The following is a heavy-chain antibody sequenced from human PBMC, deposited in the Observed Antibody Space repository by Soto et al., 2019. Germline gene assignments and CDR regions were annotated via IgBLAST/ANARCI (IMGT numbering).Heavy chain of an antibody. V-gene: IGHV1-3*05. D-gene: IGHD5-18*01. CDR2: INAGNGNT. Sequence: QVQVVQSGAEEKKPGASVKVSCKASGYTFINYAMYWVRQAPGQRLEWMGWINAGNGNTKYSQKFQGRVTITRDTSASTAYMELSSLRSEDTAVYYCARALQLWGDVWGQGTTVTVSS. CDR1: GYTFINYA. J-gene: IGHJ6*02. CDR3: ARALQLWGDV.